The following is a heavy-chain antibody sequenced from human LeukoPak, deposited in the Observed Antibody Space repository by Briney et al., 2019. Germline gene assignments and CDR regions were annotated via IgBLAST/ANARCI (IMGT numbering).Heavy chain of an antibody. CDR3: ARGGWHSSSWYFDY. D-gene: IGHD6-13*01. CDR2: ITHGGST. V-gene: IGHV4-34*01. Sequence: WETLSLTCAVYGGSFSGYYWSWIRQPPGKGLEWIGEITHGGSTNYNPPLKGRITISVDTSKNQFSLELNSVTAADTAVYYCARGGWHSSSWYFDYWGQGTLVTVSS. CDR1: GGSFSGYY. J-gene: IGHJ4*02.